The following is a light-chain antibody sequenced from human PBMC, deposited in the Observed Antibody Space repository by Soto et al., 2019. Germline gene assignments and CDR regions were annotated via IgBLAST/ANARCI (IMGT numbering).Light chain of an antibody. J-gene: IGKJ5*01. CDR2: DAS. CDR3: QQYDNLPPIT. CDR1: QDISNH. Sequence: DIQITHSPYSLSASLGDMFTITFRSSQDISNHLNWYQQKPGKAPELLMFDASNLEPGVPSRFSGSGSGTDFTLTISSLQPEDVATYFCQQYDNLPPITVGQGTRLEIK. V-gene: IGKV1-33*01.